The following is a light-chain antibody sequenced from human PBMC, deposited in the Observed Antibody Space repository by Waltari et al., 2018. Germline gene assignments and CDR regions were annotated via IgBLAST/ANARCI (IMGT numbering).Light chain of an antibody. Sequence: EIVMTQSPATLSVSPGERATLSCRASQSISSQLAWYQQKPGQAPRLLIYGASTRATGIPARCSGSGSGTEFTLTISSLQSEDVAVYFCQQYHESPPITFGPGTKVDIK. CDR1: QSISSQ. J-gene: IGKJ3*01. CDR2: GAS. CDR3: QQYHESPPIT. V-gene: IGKV3-15*01.